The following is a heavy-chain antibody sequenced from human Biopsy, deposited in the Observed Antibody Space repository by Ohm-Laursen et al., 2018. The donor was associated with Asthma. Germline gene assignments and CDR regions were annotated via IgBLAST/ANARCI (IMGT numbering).Heavy chain of an antibody. CDR3: ARTFHFWSPYHAEHYQL. J-gene: IGHJ1*01. V-gene: IGHV3-7*01. Sequence: GSLRLSCADSGVTCGDYWISWVRQVPGKGLEWVANIKHDGTEKNHVDSLKGRFTISRDNAKNSLYLQMNSLRAEDTAVYYCARTFHFWSPYHAEHYQLWGQGTLVTVSS. CDR2: IKHDGTEK. D-gene: IGHD3-3*02. CDR1: GVTCGDYW.